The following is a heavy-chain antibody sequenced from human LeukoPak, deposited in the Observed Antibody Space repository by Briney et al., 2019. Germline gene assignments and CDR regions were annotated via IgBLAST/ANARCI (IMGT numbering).Heavy chain of an antibody. D-gene: IGHD2-15*01. CDR1: GFTFSSYG. CDR2: ISGSGGST. CDR3: TTDGRRYCSGGSCYGGRDY. V-gene: IGHV3-23*01. J-gene: IGHJ4*02. Sequence: GGSLRLSCAASGFTFSSYGMSWVRQAPGKGLEWVSAISGSGGSTYYADSVKGRFTISRDNSKNTLYLQMNSLKTEDTAVYYCTTDGRRYCSGGSCYGGRDYWGQGTLVTVSS.